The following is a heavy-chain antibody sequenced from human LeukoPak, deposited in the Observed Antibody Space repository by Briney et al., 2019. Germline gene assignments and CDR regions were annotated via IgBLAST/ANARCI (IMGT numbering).Heavy chain of an antibody. CDR3: AKDRYSGYDLPQDFDY. D-gene: IGHD5-12*01. V-gene: IGHV3-48*02. Sequence: GGSLRLSCAASGFTFSTYNMNWVRQAPGKGLEWVSYISSSSTTIYNADSVKGRFTISRDNAKNSLYLQMDSLRDEDTAVYYCAKDRYSGYDLPQDFDYWGQGTLITHCS. CDR2: ISSSSTTI. J-gene: IGHJ4*02. CDR1: GFTFSTYN.